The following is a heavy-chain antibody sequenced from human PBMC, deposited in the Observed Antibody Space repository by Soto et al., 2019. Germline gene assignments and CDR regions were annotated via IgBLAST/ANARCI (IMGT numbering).Heavy chain of an antibody. CDR2: IYSGGTT. V-gene: IGHV3-53*02. D-gene: IGHD6-6*01. J-gene: IGHJ5*02. CDR3: AREWWSSSRWFDP. Sequence: EVQLVETGGGLIQPGGSLRLSCEVTGFTVSSNYMSWVRQAPGKRLEWVSVIYSGGTTYSADSVKGRFTISRDDSKNTLYLQMNSLRAEDTAVYYCAREWWSSSRWFDPWRQGTLVTVSS. CDR1: GFTVSSNY.